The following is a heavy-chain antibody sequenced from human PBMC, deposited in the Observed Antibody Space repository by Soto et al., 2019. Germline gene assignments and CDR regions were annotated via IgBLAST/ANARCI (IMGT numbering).Heavy chain of an antibody. J-gene: IGHJ5*02. D-gene: IGHD4-17*01. CDR2: FDPDEAET. CDR3: TTYHGDYNFDH. CDR1: GYTFTVYY. V-gene: IGHV1-24*01. Sequence: ASVKVSCKASGYTFTVYYRHWVRQAPGKGLEWLGGFDPDEAETIYAQHFQGRVTMTEDTSTDTVYMELSSLRSEDTALYFCTTYHGDYNFDHWGQGTLVTVSS.